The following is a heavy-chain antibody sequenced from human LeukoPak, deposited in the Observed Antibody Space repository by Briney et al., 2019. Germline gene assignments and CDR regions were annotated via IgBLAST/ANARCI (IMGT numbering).Heavy chain of an antibody. Sequence: GASVKVSCKASGYTFTSYYMHWVRQAPGQGLEWMGIINPSGGSTSYAQKFQGRVAMTRDMSTSTVYMELSSLRSEDSAVYYCAGATVVMWGYFDYWGQGTLVTVSS. CDR1: GYTFTSYY. CDR2: INPSGGST. CDR3: AGATVVMWGYFDY. J-gene: IGHJ4*02. V-gene: IGHV1-46*01. D-gene: IGHD4-23*01.